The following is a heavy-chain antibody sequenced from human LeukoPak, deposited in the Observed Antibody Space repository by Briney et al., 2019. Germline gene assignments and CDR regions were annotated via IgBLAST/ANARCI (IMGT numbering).Heavy chain of an antibody. Sequence: PGSSVRLSCAAWGFIFSRYGMHWARQAPGKALEGVAVISYYESNRCYANSVKGRFSSSRDNSKNTLYLQMNRLRAEDTAVYYCAKLGYSGGWYDFQIDAFDFWGQGTMVTVSS. J-gene: IGHJ3*01. D-gene: IGHD6-19*01. CDR3: AKLGYSGGWYDFQIDAFDF. CDR2: ISYYESNR. V-gene: IGHV3-30*18. CDR1: GFIFSRYG.